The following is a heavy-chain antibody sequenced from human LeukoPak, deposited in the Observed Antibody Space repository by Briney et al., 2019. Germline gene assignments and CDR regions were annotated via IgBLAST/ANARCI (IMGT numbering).Heavy chain of an antibody. CDR3: ERDLGDYTWGFYY. CDR2: INPNSGGT. J-gene: IGHJ4*02. D-gene: IGHD4-17*01. CDR1: GYTFTGYY. V-gene: IGHV1-2*02. Sequence: GASVKVSCKASGYTFTGYYMHWVRQAPGQGLEWMGWINPNSGGTKYAQKFQGRVTMTRDTSISTAYLELNSLRSDDTAIYYCERDLGDYTWGFYYWGQGTLVTVSS.